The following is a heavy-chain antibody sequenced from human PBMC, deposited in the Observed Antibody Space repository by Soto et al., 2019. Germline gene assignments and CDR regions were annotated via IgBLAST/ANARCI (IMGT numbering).Heavy chain of an antibody. V-gene: IGHV1-8*01. CDR1: GYTFTSYD. Sequence: QVQLVQSGAEVKKPGASVKVSCKASGYTFTSYDINWVRQATGQGLEWMGWMNPNSGNTGYAQKFQGRVTMTRNTSISTAYMELSSLRSEDTAVHYCAMATWDYRSYYYGMDDWCQGTTVTVSS. CDR3: AMATWDYRSYYYGMDD. CDR2: MNPNSGNT. J-gene: IGHJ6*02. D-gene: IGHD1-7*01.